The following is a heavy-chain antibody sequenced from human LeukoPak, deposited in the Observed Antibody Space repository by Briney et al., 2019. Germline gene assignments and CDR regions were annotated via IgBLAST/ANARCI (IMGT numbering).Heavy chain of an antibody. J-gene: IGHJ5*02. D-gene: IGHD2-15*01. CDR1: GYTFTSYY. V-gene: IGHV1-46*01. CDR3: AREYCSGGSCYPNWFDP. CDR2: INPSGGST. Sequence: GASVKVSCKASGYTFTSYYMHWVRQAPGQGLEWMGLINPSGGSTSYAQKFQGRVTMTRDMSTSTVYMELSSLRSEDTAVYYCAREYCSGGSCYPNWFDPWGQGTLVTVSS.